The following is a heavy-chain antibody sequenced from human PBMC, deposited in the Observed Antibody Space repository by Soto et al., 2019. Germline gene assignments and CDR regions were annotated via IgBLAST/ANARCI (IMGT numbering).Heavy chain of an antibody. CDR1: GFTFSSYS. D-gene: IGHD3-3*01. J-gene: IGHJ5*02. V-gene: IGHV3-21*01. Sequence: GGSLRLSCAASGFTFSSYSMNWVRQAPGKGLEWVSSISSSSSYIYYADSVKGRFTISRDNAKNSLYLQMNSLRAEDTAVYYCAREKYYDFWSGYGWFDPWGQGTLVTVSS. CDR3: AREKYYDFWSGYGWFDP. CDR2: ISSSSSYI.